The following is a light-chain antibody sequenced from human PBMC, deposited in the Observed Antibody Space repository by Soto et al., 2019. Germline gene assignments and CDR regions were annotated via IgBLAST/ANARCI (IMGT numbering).Light chain of an antibody. CDR3: QQYNVYPWT. Sequence: DIQMTQSPSTLSVSVGDRVTITCRASQSVSGWLAWYQRRPGKAPELLIYAASSLKTGVPSRFSGSGSGTEFTLTISSLQPDDFASYYCQQYNVYPWTFGQGTKVEIK. V-gene: IGKV1-5*03. CDR1: QSVSGW. J-gene: IGKJ1*01. CDR2: AAS.